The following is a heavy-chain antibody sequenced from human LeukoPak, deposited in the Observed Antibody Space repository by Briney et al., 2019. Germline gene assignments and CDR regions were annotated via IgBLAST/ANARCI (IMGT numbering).Heavy chain of an antibody. D-gene: IGHD5-24*01. Sequence: GGSLRLSCVASGFTFSSTTFNWVRQAPGKGLEWLSYITTTGRTISYADSVKGRFTMSRDNAKNSLYLQLSSLRAEDTAMYYCARDRDRYFDHWGQGTPVTVSS. CDR3: ARDRDRYFDH. J-gene: IGHJ4*02. V-gene: IGHV3-48*01. CDR2: ITTTGRTI. CDR1: GFTFSSTT.